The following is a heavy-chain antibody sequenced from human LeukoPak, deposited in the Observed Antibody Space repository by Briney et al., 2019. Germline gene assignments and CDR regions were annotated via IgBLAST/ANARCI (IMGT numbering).Heavy chain of an antibody. Sequence: PSEALSLXCTVSGGSISSGDYYWSWIRQPPGKGLEWIGYIYYSGSTYYNPSLKSRVTISVDTSKNQFSLKLSSVTAADTAVYYCAKDAPVNIVVVPAANSWGQGTLVTVSS. CDR2: IYYSGST. V-gene: IGHV4-30-4*08. D-gene: IGHD2-2*01. CDR3: AKDAPVNIVVVPAANS. CDR1: GGSISSGDYY. J-gene: IGHJ4*02.